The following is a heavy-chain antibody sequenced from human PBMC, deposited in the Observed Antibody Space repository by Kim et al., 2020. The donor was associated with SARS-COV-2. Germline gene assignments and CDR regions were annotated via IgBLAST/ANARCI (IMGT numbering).Heavy chain of an antibody. V-gene: IGHV5-51*01. D-gene: IGHD3-9*01. CDR3: ARHILSDGTGYYSYYYGMAV. CDR2: IYPGDSDT. CDR1: GYSFTSYW. J-gene: IGHJ6*02. Sequence: GESLKISCKGSGYSFTSYWIGWVRQMPGKGLEWMGIIYPGDSDTRYSPSFQGQVTISADKSISTAYLQWSSLKASDTAMYYCARHILSDGTGYYSYYYGMAVWGQGTTCSVSS.